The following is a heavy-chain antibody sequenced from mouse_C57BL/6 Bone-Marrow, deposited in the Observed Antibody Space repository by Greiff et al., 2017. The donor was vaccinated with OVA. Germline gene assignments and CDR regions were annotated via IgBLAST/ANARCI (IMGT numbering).Heavy chain of an antibody. CDR2: ISYDGSN. CDR3: ARRGLRRRIDY. J-gene: IGHJ2*01. Sequence: DVKLQESGPGLVKPSQSLSLTCSVTGYSITSGYYWNWIRQFPGNKLEWMGYISYDGSNNYNPSLKNRISITRDTSKNQFFLKLNSVTTEDTATYYCARRGLRRRIDYWGQGTTLTVSS. D-gene: IGHD2-4*01. CDR1: GYSITSGYY. V-gene: IGHV3-6*01.